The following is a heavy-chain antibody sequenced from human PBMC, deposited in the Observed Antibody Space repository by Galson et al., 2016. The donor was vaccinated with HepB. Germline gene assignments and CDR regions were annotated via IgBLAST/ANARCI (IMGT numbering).Heavy chain of an antibody. V-gene: IGHV1-18*04. CDR1: GYIFSSYG. J-gene: IGHJ4*02. D-gene: IGHD5-18*01. CDR2: ISPYNGNT. Sequence: SVKVSCKASGYIFSSYGINWLRQAPGQGLEWMGWISPYNGNTHYAQKLQGRVTVTTDTSTSTAYMELRSLRSEDTAVYYCARRDTAMVHDYWGQGTLVTVSS. CDR3: ARRDTAMVHDY.